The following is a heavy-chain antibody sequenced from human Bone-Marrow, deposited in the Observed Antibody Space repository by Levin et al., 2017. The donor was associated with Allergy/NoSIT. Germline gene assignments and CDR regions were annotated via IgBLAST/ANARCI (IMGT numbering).Heavy chain of an antibody. J-gene: IGHJ6*02. CDR1: GFTFSSYA. CDR3: ARDWSVGCSSTSCYYYYGMDV. CDR2: ISYDGSNK. D-gene: IGHD2-2*01. V-gene: IGHV3-30*04. Sequence: LSLTCAASGFTFSSYAMHWVRQAPGKGLEWVAVISYDGSNKYYADSVKGRFTISRDNSKNTLYLQMNSLRAEDTAVYYCARDWSVGCSSTSCYYYYGMDVWGQGTTVTVSS.